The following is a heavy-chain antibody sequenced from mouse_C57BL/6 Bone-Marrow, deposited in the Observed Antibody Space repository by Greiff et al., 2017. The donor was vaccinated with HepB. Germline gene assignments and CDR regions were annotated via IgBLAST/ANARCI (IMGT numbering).Heavy chain of an antibody. Sequence: VQLQQSGPVLVKPGASVKMSCKASGYTFTDYYMNWVKQSHGKSLEWIGVINPYNGGTSYNQKFNGKATLTVDKSSSTAYMELNSLTSEDSAVYYCAREGLLRPWFAYWGQGTLVTVSA. CDR2: INPYNGGT. CDR3: AREGLLRPWFAY. D-gene: IGHD1-2*01. CDR1: GYTFTDYY. V-gene: IGHV1-19*01. J-gene: IGHJ3*01.